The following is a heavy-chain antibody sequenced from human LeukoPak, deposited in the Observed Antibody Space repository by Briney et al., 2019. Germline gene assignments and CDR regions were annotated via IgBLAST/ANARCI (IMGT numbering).Heavy chain of an antibody. CDR1: GGSVSSSGYF. CDR2: IYYSGST. CDR3: ARLPHSYHTDY. D-gene: IGHD5-18*01. Sequence: SETLSLTCTVSGGSVSSSGYFWGWIRQPPGKGLEWIGNIYYSGSTYYNPSLKSRLTISVDTSKNQFSLKLSSVTAADTAIYYCARLPHSYHTDYWGQGTLVTVSS. V-gene: IGHV4-39*01. J-gene: IGHJ4*02.